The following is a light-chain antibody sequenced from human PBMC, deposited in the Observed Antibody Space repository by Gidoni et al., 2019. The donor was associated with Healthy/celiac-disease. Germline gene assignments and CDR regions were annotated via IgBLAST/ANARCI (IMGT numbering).Light chain of an antibody. CDR3: LLYYGGAQGV. CDR2: STS. V-gene: IGLV7-43*01. J-gene: IGLJ1*01. Sequence: QTVVTQEPSLTVSPGGTVTLTCASSTGAVTSGYYPNWFQQKPGQAPRALLYSTSNKHSWTPARFSGSLLGGKAALTLSGVQPEDEAEYYCLLYYGGAQGVFGTGTKVTVL. CDR1: TGAVTSGYY.